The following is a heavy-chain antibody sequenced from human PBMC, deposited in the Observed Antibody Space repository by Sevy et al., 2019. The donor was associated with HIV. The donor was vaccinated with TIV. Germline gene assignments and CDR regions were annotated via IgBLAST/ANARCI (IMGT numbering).Heavy chain of an antibody. Sequence: GGSLRLSCAASGLTVSSNYMSWVRQAPGKGLEWVSLIYSGGTTHYADSVKGRFTVSRDNSKNTLYLQMNSLRAEDTAVYYCACALHDSSGYLLFWGQGTLVTVSS. CDR1: GLTVSSNY. D-gene: IGHD3-22*01. J-gene: IGHJ4*02. V-gene: IGHV3-53*01. CDR3: ACALHDSSGYLLF. CDR2: IYSGGTT.